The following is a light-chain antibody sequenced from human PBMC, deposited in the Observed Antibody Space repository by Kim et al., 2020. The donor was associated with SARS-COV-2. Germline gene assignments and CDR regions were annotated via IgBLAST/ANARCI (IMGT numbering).Light chain of an antibody. CDR3: QQYNNWRRT. V-gene: IGKV3-15*01. CDR2: GAS. CDR1: QSVTSN. Sequence: VSPGARATLSCRASQSVTSNLAWDQQRPGQAPRLLIYGASTRAAGIPARFSGSGSGTEFTLTISSLQSEDFAVYYCQQYNNWRRTFGQGTKVDIK. J-gene: IGKJ1*01.